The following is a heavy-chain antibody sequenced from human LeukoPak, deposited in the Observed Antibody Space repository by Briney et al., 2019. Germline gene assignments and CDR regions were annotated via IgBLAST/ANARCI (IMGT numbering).Heavy chain of an antibody. CDR1: GYTFNGYY. Sequence: ASVKVSCKASGYTFNGYYIHWVRQAPGQGLEWMGWINPNSGGTNYAQKFQGRVTMTRDTSISTAYMELSRLRSDDTAVYYCARGLVPPMITFGGVIVDWGQGTLVTVSS. V-gene: IGHV1-2*02. CDR3: ARGLVPPMITFGGVIVD. J-gene: IGHJ4*02. CDR2: INPNSGGT. D-gene: IGHD3-16*02.